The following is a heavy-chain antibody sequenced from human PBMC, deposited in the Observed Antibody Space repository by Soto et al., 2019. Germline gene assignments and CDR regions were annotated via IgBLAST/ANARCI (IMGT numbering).Heavy chain of an antibody. Sequence: PSETLSLTCSVSGGSVSSNIYYWTWIRQHPGKGPEWIGHIYYSGSTYYNPSLKSRVTISLDMPKNQFSLKLTSVSAADTAVYYCARGYDDDSGGYLFDYWGQGTLVTVSS. D-gene: IGHD3-22*01. J-gene: IGHJ4*02. CDR3: ARGYDDDSGGYLFDY. CDR2: IYYSGST. CDR1: GGSVSSNIYY. V-gene: IGHV4-31*03.